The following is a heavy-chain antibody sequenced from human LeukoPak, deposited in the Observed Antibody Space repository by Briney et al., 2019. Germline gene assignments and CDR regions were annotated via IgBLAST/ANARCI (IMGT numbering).Heavy chain of an antibody. J-gene: IGHJ4*02. V-gene: IGHV4-4*07. CDR1: GDSISSYF. CDR2: IHPSGST. Sequence: SETLSLTCTVSGDSISSYFWSWVRQPAGKGLEWIGRIHPSGSTNYNPSLKSRVTLSVDTSKNQFSLKLSSVTAADTAVYYCARGPPPDFDYWGRGTLVTVSS. CDR3: ARGPPPDFDY.